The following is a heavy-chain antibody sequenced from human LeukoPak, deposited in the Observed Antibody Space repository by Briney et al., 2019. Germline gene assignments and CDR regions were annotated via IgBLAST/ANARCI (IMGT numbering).Heavy chain of an antibody. D-gene: IGHD3-3*01. CDR2: IYSDGNT. CDR3: ARVFRPSLTVFIIRDAFDI. V-gene: IGHV3-53*05. Sequence: PGGSLRLSCAASGFTVSSNYMSWVRQAPGKGLEWVSVIYSDGNTYYADSVKGRFTISRDNSKNTLYLQMNSLRAEDTAVYYCARVFRPSLTVFIIRDAFDIWGQGTMVTVSS. J-gene: IGHJ3*02. CDR1: GFTVSSNY.